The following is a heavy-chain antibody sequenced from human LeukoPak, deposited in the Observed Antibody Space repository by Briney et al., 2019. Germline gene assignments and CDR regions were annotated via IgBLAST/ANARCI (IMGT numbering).Heavy chain of an antibody. CDR3: AKDRPSGWAYYFDY. CDR2: ISGSGGST. Sequence: GGSLRLSCAASGFTFSDYYMSWIRQAPGKGLEWVSAISGSGGSTYYADSVKGRFTISRDNSKNTLYLQMNSLRAEDTAVYYCAKDRPSGWAYYFDYWGQGTLVTVSS. CDR1: GFTFSDYY. V-gene: IGHV3-23*01. D-gene: IGHD6-19*01. J-gene: IGHJ4*02.